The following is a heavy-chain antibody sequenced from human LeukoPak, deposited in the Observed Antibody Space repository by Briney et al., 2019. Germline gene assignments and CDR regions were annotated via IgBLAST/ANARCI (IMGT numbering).Heavy chain of an antibody. Sequence: SQTLSLTCTVSGGSISSGDFYWSWIRQAPGKGLEWIGYIYYSGITNHNPSLKSRVTISVDTSKNQLSLKLTSVTAADTAVYFCASVPGPWGQGTLVTVSS. CDR2: IYYSGIT. CDR1: GGSISSGDFY. D-gene: IGHD3-10*01. CDR3: ASVPGP. J-gene: IGHJ4*02. V-gene: IGHV4-30-4*08.